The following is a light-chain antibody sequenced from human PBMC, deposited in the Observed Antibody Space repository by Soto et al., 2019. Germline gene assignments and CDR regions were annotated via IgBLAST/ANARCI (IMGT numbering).Light chain of an antibody. CDR1: QTISSW. CDR2: KAS. Sequence: DVQLTQSPSTLSASVGDRVTITCRASQTISSWLAWYQQRPGKAPKLLIYKASSLETGVPSRFSGSGSGTEFTLSISSLQPDDFATYYCQQYNSYPYTFGQGTKLEI. J-gene: IGKJ2*01. CDR3: QQYNSYPYT. V-gene: IGKV1-5*03.